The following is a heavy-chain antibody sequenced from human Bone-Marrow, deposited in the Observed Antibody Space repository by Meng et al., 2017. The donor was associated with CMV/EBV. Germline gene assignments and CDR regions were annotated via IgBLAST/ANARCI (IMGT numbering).Heavy chain of an antibody. Sequence: CAASGFTLSSYAMNWVRQAPGKGVEWVAVISYDGSNKYYADSVKGRFTIARDNSKNTLYLQMNSLRAEDTAVYYCARGGPAVAGTLDYWGQGTLVTVSS. V-gene: IGHV3-30*04. CDR2: ISYDGSNK. CDR3: ARGGPAVAGTLDY. D-gene: IGHD6-19*01. J-gene: IGHJ4*02. CDR1: GFTLSSYA.